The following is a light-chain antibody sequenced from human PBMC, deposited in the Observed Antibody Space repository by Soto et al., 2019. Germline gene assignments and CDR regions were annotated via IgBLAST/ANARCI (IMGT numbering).Light chain of an antibody. V-gene: IGLV2-8*01. CDR3: SPYAGTPFV. Sequence: QSVLTQPHSASGSPGQSVTISCTGTSSDVGRYNYVSWYQQHPGKAPKLMISEVNKRASGVPDRFSGSKSGNTASLTVSGLQAEDEADYYCSPYAGTPFVFGTGTKVTVL. CDR2: EVN. J-gene: IGLJ1*01. CDR1: SSDVGRYNY.